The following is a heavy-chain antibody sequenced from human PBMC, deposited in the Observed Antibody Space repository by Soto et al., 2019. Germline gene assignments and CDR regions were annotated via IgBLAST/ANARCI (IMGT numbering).Heavy chain of an antibody. D-gene: IGHD3-3*01. CDR2: IYYSGST. CDR3: ARTDYDFWSGVYGMDV. CDR1: GGSISSGGYY. V-gene: IGHV4-31*03. J-gene: IGHJ6*02. Sequence: LSLTCTVSGGSISSGGYYWSWIRQHPGKGLEWIGYIYYSGSTYYNPSLKSRVTISVDTSKNQFSLKLSSVTAADTAVYYCARTDYDFWSGVYGMDVWGQGTTVTVSS.